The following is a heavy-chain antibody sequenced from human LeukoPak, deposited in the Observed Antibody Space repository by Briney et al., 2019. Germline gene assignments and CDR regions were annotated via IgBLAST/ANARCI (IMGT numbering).Heavy chain of an antibody. CDR2: ISSSSSYI. Sequence: PGGSLRLSCAASGFTFSSYSVNWVRQAPGKGLEWVSSISSSSSYIYYADSVKGRFTISRDNAKNSLYLQMNSLRAEDTAVYYCARAIAAAGRRVQLFDYWGQGTLVTVSS. J-gene: IGHJ4*02. CDR1: GFTFSSYS. D-gene: IGHD6-13*01. CDR3: ARAIAAAGRRVQLFDY. V-gene: IGHV3-21*01.